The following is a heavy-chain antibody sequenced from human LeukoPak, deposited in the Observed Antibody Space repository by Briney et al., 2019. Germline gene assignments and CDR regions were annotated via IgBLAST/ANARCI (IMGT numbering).Heavy chain of an antibody. J-gene: IGHJ4*02. CDR1: GGSISSYY. D-gene: IGHD6-13*01. CDR2: IYYSGST. CDR3: ARHGAQQPIDY. Sequence: PSETLSLTCTVSGGSISSYYWSWIRQPPGKGLEWIGYIYYSGSTNYNPSLKSRVTISVDTSKNQFSLKLSSVTAADTAVYYCARHGAQQPIDYWGQGTLVTVSS. V-gene: IGHV4-59*08.